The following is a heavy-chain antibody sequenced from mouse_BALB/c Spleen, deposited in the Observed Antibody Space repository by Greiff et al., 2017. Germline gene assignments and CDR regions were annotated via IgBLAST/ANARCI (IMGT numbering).Heavy chain of an antibody. V-gene: IGHV3-2*02. CDR1: GYSITSDYA. D-gene: IGHD1-1*01. J-gene: IGHJ4*01. CDR2: ISYSGST. CDR3: ARGPHYYGSSYGYAMDY. Sequence: DVQLQESGPGLVKPSQSLSLTCTVTGYSITSDYAWNWIRQFPGNKLEWMGYISYSGSTSYNPSLKSRISITRDTSKNQFFLQLNSVTTEDTATYYCARGPHYYGSSYGYAMDYWGQGTSVTVSS.